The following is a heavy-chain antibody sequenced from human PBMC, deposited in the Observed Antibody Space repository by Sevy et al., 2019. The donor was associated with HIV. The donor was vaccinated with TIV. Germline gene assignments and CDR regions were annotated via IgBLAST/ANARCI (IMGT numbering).Heavy chain of an antibody. J-gene: IGHJ5*02. D-gene: IGHD2-2*01. CDR1: DGSFSGYY. CDR3: ARSPPVVVVPGAPSWFDP. V-gene: IGHV4-34*01. Sequence: SETLSLTCAVHDGSFSGYYWNWIRQLPGKGLEWIGVINESGITYYNPSLKSRVTISVDTSKKQFSLKLNSVTAADTAVYFCARSPPVVVVPGAPSWFDPWDQGTLVTVSS. CDR2: INESGIT.